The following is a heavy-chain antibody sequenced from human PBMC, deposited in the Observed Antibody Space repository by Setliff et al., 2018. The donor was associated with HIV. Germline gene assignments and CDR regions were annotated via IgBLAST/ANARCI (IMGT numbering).Heavy chain of an antibody. D-gene: IGHD3-3*01. V-gene: IGHV1-2*02. J-gene: IGHJ4*02. CDR1: GYSFTAYG. Sequence: GASVKVSCKASGYSFTAYGISWVRQAPGHRPEWVGWINPQTGGTNFAQKFQGRITMTSDTSVNTVFIELSRLKSDDTALYYCARDLRNSNTLFGVLNFVFDLWGQGTLVTVSS. CDR2: INPQTGGT. CDR3: ARDLRNSNTLFGVLNFVFDL.